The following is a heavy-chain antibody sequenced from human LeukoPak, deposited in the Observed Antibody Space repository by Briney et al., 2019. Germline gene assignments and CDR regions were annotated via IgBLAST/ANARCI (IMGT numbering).Heavy chain of an antibody. V-gene: IGHV4-59*01. CDR3: ATGYSSTWYYFDY. D-gene: IGHD6-13*01. CDR1: GDSISSYY. J-gene: IGHJ4*02. Sequence: SETLSLTCTVSGDSISSYYRSWIRQPPAKGLEWIGYIYHSGSTNYNPSLKSRVTISADTSKDQFSLKLASVTAADTAVYYCATGYSSTWYYFDYWGQGTLVTVSS. CDR2: IYHSGST.